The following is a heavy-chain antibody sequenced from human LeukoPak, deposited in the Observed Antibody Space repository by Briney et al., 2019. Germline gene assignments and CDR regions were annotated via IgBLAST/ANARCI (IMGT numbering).Heavy chain of an antibody. CDR1: KFTVSSNH. V-gene: IGHV3-66*01. CDR2: IYNSGST. Sequence: GGSLRLSCAASKFTVSSNHMSWVRQAPGKGLEWVSVIYNSGSTYYADSVKGRFIISRDNSKSTLFLQMNSLRAEDTAVYYCAIEGDSLGYFDYWGQGTLVTVSS. CDR3: AIEGDSLGYFDY. J-gene: IGHJ4*02. D-gene: IGHD2-21*02.